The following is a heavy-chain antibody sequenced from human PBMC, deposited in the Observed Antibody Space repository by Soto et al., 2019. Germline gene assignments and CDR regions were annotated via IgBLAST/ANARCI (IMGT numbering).Heavy chain of an antibody. J-gene: IGHJ6*02. CDR2: ISGRGGST. CDR1: GFAFSSYA. Sequence: HPGGSLRLSCAASGFAFSSYAMTWVRQAPGKGLEWVAAISGRGGSTYYADSVKGRFTISRDNSKNTLYLQMNSLRAEDTAVYYCARGYSYGYYYYYYGMDVWGQGTTVTVSS. V-gene: IGHV3-23*01. D-gene: IGHD5-18*01. CDR3: ARGYSYGYYYYYYGMDV.